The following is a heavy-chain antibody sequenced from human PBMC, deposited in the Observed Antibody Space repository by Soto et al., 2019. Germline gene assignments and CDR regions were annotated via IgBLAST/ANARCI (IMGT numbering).Heavy chain of an antibody. J-gene: IGHJ4*02. CDR1: GYTFIDYY. Sequence: QVQLVQSGAEVKKPGASVKVSCEASGYTFIDYYMHWVRQAPGQVFEWMGRISPKSGGTNYAQKVQGRVTMTWDTSLNTAYMELSSLMSEDTAVYYCARPPGYISDWYYFDLWGQGTLVTVSS. CDR3: ARPPGYISDWYYFDL. V-gene: IGHV1-2*02. D-gene: IGHD6-19*01. CDR2: ISPKSGGT.